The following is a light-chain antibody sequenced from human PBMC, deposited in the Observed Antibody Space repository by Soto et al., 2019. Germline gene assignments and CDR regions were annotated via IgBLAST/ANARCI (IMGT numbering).Light chain of an antibody. J-gene: IGKJ5*01. Sequence: EIVLTQSPGTLSFSPGERATLSCRASQSVSSSYLAWYQQKPGQAPRVLIYGASSRATGIPDRFSGSGSGTDFTLTISRLEPEDFAVYYCQQYGSAITFGQGTRLEIK. CDR2: GAS. CDR1: QSVSSSY. CDR3: QQYGSAIT. V-gene: IGKV3-20*01.